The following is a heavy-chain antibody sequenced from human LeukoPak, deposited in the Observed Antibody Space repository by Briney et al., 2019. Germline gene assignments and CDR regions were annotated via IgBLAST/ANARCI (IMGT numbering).Heavy chain of an antibody. V-gene: IGHV3-23*01. J-gene: IGHJ5*02. D-gene: IGHD3-10*01. CDR1: GFTFSSYG. CDR3: ARSKVEVRGVIEWFDP. CDR2: ISGSGGST. Sequence: PGGSLRLSCAASGFTFSSYGMSWVRQAPGKGLEWVSAISGSGGSTYYADSVKGRFTISRDNSKNTLYLQMNSLRAEDTAVYYCARSKVEVRGVIEWFDPWGQGTLVTVSS.